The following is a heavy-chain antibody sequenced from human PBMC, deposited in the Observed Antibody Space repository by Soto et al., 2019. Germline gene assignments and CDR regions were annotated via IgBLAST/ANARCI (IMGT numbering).Heavy chain of an antibody. CDR1: GFTFSGFT. J-gene: IGHJ4*02. CDR3: VRDNWNTVTAY. CDR2: IFGSGTST. V-gene: IGHV3-23*01. Sequence: EVQLLESGGGLVQPGGSLRLSCAASGFTFSGFTMSWVRQAPGKGLEWVSAIFGSGTSTYYADSVKGRFTISRDNSKNTLYLQMSSLRAEDTAVYYCVRDNWNTVTAYWGQGTLVTVSS. D-gene: IGHD2-21*02.